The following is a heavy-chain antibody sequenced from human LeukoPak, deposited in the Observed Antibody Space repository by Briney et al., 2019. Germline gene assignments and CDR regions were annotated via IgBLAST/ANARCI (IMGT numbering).Heavy chain of an antibody. CDR2: INHSGST. D-gene: IGHD6-19*01. Sequence: SETLSLTCTVSGGSFSGYYWSWIRQPPGKGLEWIGEINHSGSTNYNPSLKSRVTISVDTSKNQFSLKLSSVTAADTAVYYCARVLEGSSGQHWYFDLWGRGTLVTVSS. CDR1: GGSFSGYY. CDR3: ARVLEGSSGQHWYFDL. V-gene: IGHV4-34*01. J-gene: IGHJ2*01.